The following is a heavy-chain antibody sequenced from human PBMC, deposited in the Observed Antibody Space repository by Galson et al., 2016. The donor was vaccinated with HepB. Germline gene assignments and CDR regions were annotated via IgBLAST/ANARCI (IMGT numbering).Heavy chain of an antibody. J-gene: IGHJ4*02. CDR1: GFTFSRYT. Sequence: CAASGFTFSRYTMGWVRQAPGKGLEWVSDINAGGGATWYADSVKGRFTISRDNSKNTLYLQMNSMRAGDTAIYYCAKALRASSYDYWGQGTRVTVSS. CDR3: AKALRASSYDY. CDR2: INAGGGAT. V-gene: IGHV3-23*01. D-gene: IGHD6-6*01.